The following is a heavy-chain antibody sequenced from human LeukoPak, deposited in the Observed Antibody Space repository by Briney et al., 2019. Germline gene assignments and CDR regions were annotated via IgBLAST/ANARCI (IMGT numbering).Heavy chain of an antibody. V-gene: IGHV4-59*08. CDR2: IYNSKTT. CDR1: GGSVSSYY. J-gene: IGHJ4*02. Sequence: PSETLSLTCTVSGGSVSSYYWSWIRQPPGKGLEWIGNIYNSKTTNYNPSLKSRVTISVDSSKKQFSLKLISVTAADTAVYYCARQGGYASPFDYWGQGTLATVSS. CDR3: ARQGGYASPFDY. D-gene: IGHD5-12*01.